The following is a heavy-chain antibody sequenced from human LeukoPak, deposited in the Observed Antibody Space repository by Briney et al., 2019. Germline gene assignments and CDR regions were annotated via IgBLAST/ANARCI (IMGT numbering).Heavy chain of an antibody. CDR1: GYTFTGYY. V-gene: IGHV1-2*02. D-gene: IGHD2-2*01. CDR3: ARGFVVVPAAMNY. Sequence: ASVKASCKASGYTFTGYYMHWVRQAPGQGLEWMGWINPNSGGTNYAQKFQGRVTMTRDTSISTAYMELSRLRSDDTAVYYCARGFVVVPAAMNYWGQGTLVTVSS. J-gene: IGHJ4*02. CDR2: INPNSGGT.